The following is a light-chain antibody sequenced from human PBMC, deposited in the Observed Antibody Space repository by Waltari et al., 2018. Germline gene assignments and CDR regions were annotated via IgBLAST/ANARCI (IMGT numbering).Light chain of an antibody. J-gene: IGKJ1*01. Sequence: DIQMTQSPSSLSASVGDRVTITCRASQSISSYLNWYQQKPGKAPKLLIYAASSLQSGVPSKFSGSGSGTDFTLTISSLQPEDFATYYCQQSYSTPPITFGQGTNVEIK. CDR3: QQSYSTPPIT. CDR2: AAS. CDR1: QSISSY. V-gene: IGKV1-39*01.